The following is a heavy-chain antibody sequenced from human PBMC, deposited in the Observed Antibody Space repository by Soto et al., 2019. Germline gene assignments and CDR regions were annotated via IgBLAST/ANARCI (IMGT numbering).Heavy chain of an antibody. J-gene: IGHJ4*02. CDR3: ARDLVTSSN. V-gene: IGHV3-33*01. CDR2: IWYDGSNK. D-gene: IGHD2-21*02. CDR1: GFTFSSYG. Sequence: QVQLVESGGGVVRPGRSLRLSCAASGFTFSSYGMHWVRQAPGKGLEWVAVIWYDGSNKYYADSVKGRFTISRDNSKNTLYLQMNSLRAEDTAVYYCARDLVTSSNWGQGTLVTVSS.